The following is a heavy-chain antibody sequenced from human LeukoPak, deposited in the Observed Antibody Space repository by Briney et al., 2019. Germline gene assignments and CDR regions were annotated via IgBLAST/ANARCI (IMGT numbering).Heavy chain of an antibody. D-gene: IGHD3-22*01. CDR2: INPNSGAT. CDR1: GYTFTGNF. J-gene: IGHJ4*02. V-gene: IGHV1-2*06. CDR3: ARESVFYDSSGYYSGFDN. Sequence: ASVKVSCKASGYTFTGNFLHWVRQAPGQGLEWMGRINPNSGATQYGQKFQGRVTMTRDTSISTAYLELGRVTSDDTALYYCARESVFYDSSGYYSGFDNWGQGTLVTVSS.